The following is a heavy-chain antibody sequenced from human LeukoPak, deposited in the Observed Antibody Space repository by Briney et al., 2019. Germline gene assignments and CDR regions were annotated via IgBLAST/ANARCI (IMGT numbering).Heavy chain of an antibody. CDR3: TRGHWGLQS. J-gene: IGHJ5*02. D-gene: IGHD7-27*01. CDR1: GASVTDYY. V-gene: IGHV4-59*02. Sequence: KTSETLSLTCTVSGASVTDYYWSWIRQSPGKGLEWISYIHHSGNSDYNPSLRSRVTTSLDTSKNQFSLNLISVTAADPAVYYCTRGHWGLQSWSQGTLVTVSS. CDR2: IHHSGNS.